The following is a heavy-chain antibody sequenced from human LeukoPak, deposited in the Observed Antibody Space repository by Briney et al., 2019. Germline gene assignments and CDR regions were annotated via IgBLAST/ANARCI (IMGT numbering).Heavy chain of an antibody. Sequence: PGGSLRLSCAASGFTFSSYWMSWVRQAPGKGLEWVANIKQDGSEKYYVDSVKGRFTISRDNAKSSLYLQMNSLRAEDTAVYYCAREYYYGSGSYYKGRYFDYWGQGTLVTVSS. CDR3: AREYYYGSGSYYKGRYFDY. CDR2: IKQDGSEK. J-gene: IGHJ4*02. D-gene: IGHD3-10*01. CDR1: GFTFSSYW. V-gene: IGHV3-7*01.